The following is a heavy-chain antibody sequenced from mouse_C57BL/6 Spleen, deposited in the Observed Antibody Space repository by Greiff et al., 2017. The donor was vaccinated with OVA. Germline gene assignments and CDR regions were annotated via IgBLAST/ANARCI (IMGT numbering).Heavy chain of an antibody. V-gene: IGHV14-4*01. J-gene: IGHJ3*01. CDR3: TTGGDGYFWFAY. D-gene: IGHD2-3*01. CDR1: GFNIKDDY. CDR2: IDPENGDT. Sequence: VQPQQSGAELVRPGASVKLSCTASGFNIKDDYMHWVKQRPEQGLEWIGWIDPENGDTEYASKFQGKATITADTSSNTAYLQLSSLTSEDTAVYYCTTGGDGYFWFAYWGQGTLVTVSA.